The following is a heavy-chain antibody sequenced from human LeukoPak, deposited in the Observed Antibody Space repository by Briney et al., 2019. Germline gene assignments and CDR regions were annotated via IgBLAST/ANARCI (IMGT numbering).Heavy chain of an antibody. CDR2: IRYDGSNK. CDR1: GFTFSSYG. D-gene: IGHD5-18*01. CDR3: AKGRGYSYTIFDY. J-gene: IGHJ4*02. V-gene: IGHV3-30*02. Sequence: PGGSLRLPCAASGFTFSSYGMHWVRQAPGKGLEWVAFIRYDGSNKYYADSVKGRFTISRDNSKNTLYLQMNSLRAEDTAVYYCAKGRGYSYTIFDYWGQGTLVTVSS.